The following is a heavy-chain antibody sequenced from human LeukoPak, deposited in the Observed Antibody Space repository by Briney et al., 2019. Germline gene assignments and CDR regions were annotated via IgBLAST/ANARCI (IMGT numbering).Heavy chain of an antibody. Sequence: GGSLRLSCAASGFTVSSNYMSWVRQAPGKGLEWVSVIYSGGSTYYADSVEGRFTISRDNSKNTLYLQMNSLRAEDTAVYYCARDATSSGWSGTFGNWGQGTLVTVSS. CDR3: ARDATSSGWSGTFGN. CDR2: IYSGGST. V-gene: IGHV3-53*01. D-gene: IGHD6-19*01. J-gene: IGHJ4*02. CDR1: GFTVSSNY.